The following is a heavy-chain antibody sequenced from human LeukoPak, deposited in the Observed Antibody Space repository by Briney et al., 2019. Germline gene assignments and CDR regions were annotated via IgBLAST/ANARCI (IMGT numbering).Heavy chain of an antibody. CDR3: AREIEGVATDPSCSMDV. CDR1: GGSISSHY. V-gene: IGHV4-59*11. CDR2: IYYSGST. J-gene: IGHJ6*03. Sequence: SETLSLTCTVSGGSISSHYWSWIRQPPGKGLEWIGYIYYSGSTNYNPSLKSRVTISVDTSKNQFSLKLSSVTAADTAVYYCAREIEGVATDPSCSMDVWGKGTTVTVSS. D-gene: IGHD5-12*01.